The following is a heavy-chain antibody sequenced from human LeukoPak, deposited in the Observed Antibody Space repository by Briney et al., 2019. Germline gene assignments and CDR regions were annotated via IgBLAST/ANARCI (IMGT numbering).Heavy chain of an antibody. D-gene: IGHD1-26*01. J-gene: IGHJ4*02. CDR1: GFTFGSYE. CDR2: ISSSGSTI. CDR3: AKVGRGSYPRRVYFDY. Sequence: GGSLRLSCAASGFTFGSYEMNWVRQAPGKGLEWVSYISSSGSTIYYADSVKGRFTISRDNAKNSLYLQMNSLRAEDTAVYYCAKVGRGSYPRRVYFDYWGQGTLVTVSS. V-gene: IGHV3-48*03.